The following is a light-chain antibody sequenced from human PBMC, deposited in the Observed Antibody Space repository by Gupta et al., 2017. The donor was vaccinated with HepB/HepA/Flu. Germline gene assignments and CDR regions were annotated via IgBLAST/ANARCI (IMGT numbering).Light chain of an antibody. J-gene: IGKJ4*01. Sequence: DIQMTQSPSSLPASVGDRVTITCRASQGISNYLAWYQQKPGKVPKLLIYAASTLQSGVPSRFSGSGSGTDFTLTISSLQPEDVATYYCQKYNSAPVFGGETKVEIK. CDR2: AAS. CDR1: QGISNY. V-gene: IGKV1-27*01. CDR3: QKYNSAPV.